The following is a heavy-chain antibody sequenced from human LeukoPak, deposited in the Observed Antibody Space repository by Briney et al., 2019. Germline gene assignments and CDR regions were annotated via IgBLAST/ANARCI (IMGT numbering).Heavy chain of an antibody. CDR3: ARYYYGSVGLDY. J-gene: IGHJ4*02. Sequence: GGSLRLSCAASGFTVSSNYMSWVRQAPGKGLEWVSVIYSGGSTYYADSVKGRFTISRDNTKNTLYLQMNSLRAEDTAVSYCARYYYGSVGLDYWGQGTLVTVSS. CDR1: GFTVSSNY. D-gene: IGHD3-10*01. CDR2: IYSGGST. V-gene: IGHV3-53*01.